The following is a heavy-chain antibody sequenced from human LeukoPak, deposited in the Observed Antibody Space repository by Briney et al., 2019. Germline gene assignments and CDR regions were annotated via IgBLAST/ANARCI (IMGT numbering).Heavy chain of an antibody. CDR1: GYTFTSYG. Sequence: ASVKVSCKASGYTFTSYGISWVRQAPGQGLEWMGWISAYNGNTNYAQKLQGRVTMTTDTSTSTAYMELRSLRSDDTAVYYCARVRNSYGYWRGGPSFDYWGQGTLVTVSS. V-gene: IGHV1-18*01. CDR2: ISAYNGNT. D-gene: IGHD5-18*01. J-gene: IGHJ4*02. CDR3: ARVRNSYGYWRGGPSFDY.